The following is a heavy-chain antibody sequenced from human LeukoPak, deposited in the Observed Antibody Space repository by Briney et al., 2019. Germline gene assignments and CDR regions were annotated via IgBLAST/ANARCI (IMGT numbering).Heavy chain of an antibody. V-gene: IGHV4-61*02. CDR1: GGSISSGSYY. J-gene: IGHJ4*02. Sequence: SSETLSLTCTVSGGSISSGSYYWRWIRQPAGKGLEWIGRIYTSGSTNYNPSLKSRVTISVDTPKNQFSLKLSSVTAADTAVYYCARDPDYWGQGTLVTVSS. CDR3: ARDPDY. CDR2: IYTSGST.